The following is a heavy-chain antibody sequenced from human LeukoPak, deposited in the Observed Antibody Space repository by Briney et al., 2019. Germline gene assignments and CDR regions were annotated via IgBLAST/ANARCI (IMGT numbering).Heavy chain of an antibody. CDR2: INHSGST. J-gene: IGHJ6*02. D-gene: IGHD3-9*01. Sequence: SETLSLTCAVYGGSFSGYYWSWIRQPPGKGLEWIGEINHSGSTNYNPSLKSRVTISVDTSKNQFSLKLGSVTAADTAVYYCARLRYRGVYYYYGMDVWGQGTTVTVSS. CDR3: ARLRYRGVYYYYGMDV. CDR1: GGSFSGYY. V-gene: IGHV4-34*01.